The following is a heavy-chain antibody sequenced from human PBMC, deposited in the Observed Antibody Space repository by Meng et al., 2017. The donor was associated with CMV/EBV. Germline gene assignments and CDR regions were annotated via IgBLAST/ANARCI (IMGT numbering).Heavy chain of an antibody. CDR1: GYTFTSYG. Sequence: ASVKVSCKASGYTFTSYGISWVRQAPGQGLEGMGWISAYNGNTNYAQKLQGSVTMTTDTTTSTAYMELRSLRSDDTAVYYCARDGLWYYDFWRGYPLGGYYYGMDVWGQGTTVTVSS. CDR3: ARDGLWYYDFWRGYPLGGYYYGMDV. J-gene: IGHJ6*02. CDR2: ISAYNGNT. V-gene: IGHV1-18*01. D-gene: IGHD3-3*01.